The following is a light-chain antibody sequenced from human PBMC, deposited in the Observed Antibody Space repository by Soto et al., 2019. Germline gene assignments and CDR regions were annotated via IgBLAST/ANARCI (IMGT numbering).Light chain of an antibody. CDR3: QQYDNLPLT. CDR2: DAS. Sequence: DIQMTQSPSSLSASVGDRITLTCQASRDITNCLSWYQQKPGKAPRLLIYDASTLKTEVPSRFSGSGSGTDFTFTISNLQPEDIATYYCQQYDNLPLTFGGGTKVEIK. CDR1: RDITNC. V-gene: IGKV1-33*01. J-gene: IGKJ4*01.